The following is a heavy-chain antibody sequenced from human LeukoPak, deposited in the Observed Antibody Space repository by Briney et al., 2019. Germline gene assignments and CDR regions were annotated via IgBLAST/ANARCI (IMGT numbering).Heavy chain of an antibody. J-gene: IGHJ4*02. CDR1: GGSISSGGYS. CDR2: IYHSGST. V-gene: IGHV4-30-2*01. D-gene: IGHD2-2*01. Sequence: SETLSLTCAVSGGSISSGGYSWGWIRQPPGKGLEWIGYIYHSGSTYYNPSLKSRVTISVDRSKNQFSLKLSSVTAADTAVYYCARVSVPAAMVDYWGQGTLVTVSS. CDR3: ARVSVPAAMVDY.